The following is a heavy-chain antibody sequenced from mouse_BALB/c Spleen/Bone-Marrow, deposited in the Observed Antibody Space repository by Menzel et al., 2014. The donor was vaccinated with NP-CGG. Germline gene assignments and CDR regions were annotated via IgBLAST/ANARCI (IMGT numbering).Heavy chain of an antibody. CDR1: GFTFSSFG. V-gene: IGHV5-17*02. CDR2: ISSGSSTI. Sequence: EVQGVESGGGLVQPGGSRKLSCAASGFTFSSFGMHWVRQAPEKGLEWVAYISSGSSTICYADTVKGRFTISRDNPKNTLFLQMTSLRSEDTAMYYCARELLAYWGQGTLVTVSA. J-gene: IGHJ3*01. D-gene: IGHD2-12*01. CDR3: ARELLAY.